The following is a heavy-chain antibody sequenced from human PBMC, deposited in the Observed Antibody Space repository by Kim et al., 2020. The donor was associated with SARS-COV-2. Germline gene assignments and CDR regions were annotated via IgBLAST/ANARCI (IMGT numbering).Heavy chain of an antibody. V-gene: IGHV4-31*02. CDR3: ASYDSSGYYPHAEYFQH. Sequence: KSRVTISVDTSKNQFSLKLSSVTAADTAVYYCASYDSSGYYPHAEYFQHWGQGTLVTVSS. D-gene: IGHD3-22*01. J-gene: IGHJ1*01.